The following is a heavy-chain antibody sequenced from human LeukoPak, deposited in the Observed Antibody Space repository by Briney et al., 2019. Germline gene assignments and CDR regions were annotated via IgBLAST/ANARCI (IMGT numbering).Heavy chain of an antibody. CDR2: INQDGSVK. CDR3: TRDFVL. CDR1: GFAFSTFW. Sequence: GGSLRLSCAASGFAFSTFWMDWVRQAPGKGLEWVGNINQDGSVKHYVDSVRGRFTISRDNARNSVYLQMSALRVEDTAVYYCTRDFVLWGQGSLVTASS. V-gene: IGHV3-7*01. D-gene: IGHD3-10*02. J-gene: IGHJ4*02.